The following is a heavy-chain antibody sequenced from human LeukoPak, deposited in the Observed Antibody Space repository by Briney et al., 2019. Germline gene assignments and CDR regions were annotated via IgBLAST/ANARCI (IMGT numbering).Heavy chain of an antibody. CDR3: AKTYIAVAADDAFDI. CDR2: ISYDGSNK. D-gene: IGHD6-19*01. Sequence: PGGALRLSCAASGFTLSSYGMHWGRRAPAKGLERVAVISYDGSNKYYADSVKGRFTVSGENSKQKLYLQMNSLSAEDTAVYYCAKTYIAVAADDAFDIWGQGTMVTVSS. J-gene: IGHJ3*02. CDR1: GFTLSSYG. V-gene: IGHV3-30*18.